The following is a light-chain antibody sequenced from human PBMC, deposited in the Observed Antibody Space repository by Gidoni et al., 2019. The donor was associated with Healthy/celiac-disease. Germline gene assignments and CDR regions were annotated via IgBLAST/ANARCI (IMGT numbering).Light chain of an antibody. CDR1: QSISSW. V-gene: IGKV1-5*03. CDR3: QQYNSYSF. Sequence: DIKMTQSPSTLSASVGDRVTITCRASQSISSWLAWYQQKPGKAPKLLIYKASSLESGVPSRFSGSGSGTEFTLTISSLQPDDFATYYCQQYNSYSFFGGXTKVEIK. J-gene: IGKJ4*01. CDR2: KAS.